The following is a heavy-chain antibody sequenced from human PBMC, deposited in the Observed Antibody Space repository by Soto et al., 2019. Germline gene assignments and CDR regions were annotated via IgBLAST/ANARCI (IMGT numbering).Heavy chain of an antibody. CDR1: GGTFSSYA. CDR2: IIPMYGPA. D-gene: IGHD3-10*01. J-gene: IGHJ5*02. CDR3: ARVTSMVRGVIDNWFDP. Sequence: QVPLVQSGAEVKKPGSSVTVSCKASGGTFSSYAIHWVRQAPGQGLEWMGGIIPMYGPAKYAQRFQGRVTITADESTPTVYMELTSLPSQDTAVYYCARVTSMVRGVIDNWFDPWGHGTLVTVSS. V-gene: IGHV1-69*01.